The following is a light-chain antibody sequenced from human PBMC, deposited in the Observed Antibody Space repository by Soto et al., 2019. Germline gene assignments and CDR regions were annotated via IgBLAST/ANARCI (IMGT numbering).Light chain of an antibody. V-gene: IGKV1-5*03. CDR1: QSISSW. Sequence: DIQMSQSPSILSASVGDRVTITCRASQSISSWLAWYQQKPGKAPNLLIYKASHLENGVPSRFSGSGSGTEFTLTISSLQPGDFATYYCQQYESFFPLTFGGGTKVDIK. J-gene: IGKJ4*01. CDR3: QQYESFFPLT. CDR2: KAS.